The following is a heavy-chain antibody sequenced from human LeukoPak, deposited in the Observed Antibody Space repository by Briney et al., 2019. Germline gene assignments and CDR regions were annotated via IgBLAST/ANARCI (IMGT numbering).Heavy chain of an antibody. D-gene: IGHD4/OR15-4a*01. Sequence: GGSLRLSCAASGFIFDDYGMTWVRQGPGKGLEWVSGINWDGYSTGYADAVRGRFTTSRDNAKSTVYLQMNSLRTEDKALYYCVRNLRTDYAFDSWGQGTLVTVSS. V-gene: IGHV3-20*04. J-gene: IGHJ4*02. CDR1: GFIFDDYG. CDR2: INWDGYST. CDR3: VRNLRTDYAFDS.